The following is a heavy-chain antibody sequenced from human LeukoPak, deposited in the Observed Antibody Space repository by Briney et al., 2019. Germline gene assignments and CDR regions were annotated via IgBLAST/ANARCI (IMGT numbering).Heavy chain of an antibody. CDR2: IYYSGST. CDR1: GGSVSSGSYY. CDR3: ARDNNYYDFWSGYYIGDNWFDP. D-gene: IGHD3-3*01. V-gene: IGHV4-61*01. Sequence: PSETLSLTCTVSGGSVSSGSYYWSWIRQPPGTGLEWIGYIYYSGSTNYNPSLKSRVTISVDTSKNQFSLKLSSVTAADTAVYYCARDNNYYDFWSGYYIGDNWFDPWGQGTLVTVSS. J-gene: IGHJ5*02.